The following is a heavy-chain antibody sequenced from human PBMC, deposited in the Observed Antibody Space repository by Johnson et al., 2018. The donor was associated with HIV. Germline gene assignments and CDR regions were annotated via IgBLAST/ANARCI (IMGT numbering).Heavy chain of an antibody. D-gene: IGHD1-14*01. CDR2: ISWSGRTI. V-gene: IGHV3-11*04. CDR3: ARGTTGQYHYDAFDI. CDR1: GFTFSDYY. Sequence: QVQLMESGGGLVQPGGSLRLSCAASGFTFSDYYMTWIRQAPGKGLEWISYISWSGRTIYYADSVKGRFTISRDNAKNSLYLQMNSLRAEDTAVYYCARGTTGQYHYDAFDIWGQGTMVTVSS. J-gene: IGHJ3*02.